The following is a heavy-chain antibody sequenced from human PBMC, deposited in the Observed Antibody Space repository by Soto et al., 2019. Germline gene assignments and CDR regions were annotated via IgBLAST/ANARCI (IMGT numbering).Heavy chain of an antibody. D-gene: IGHD1-26*01. CDR2: INSDGTII. J-gene: IGHJ4*02. CDR3: TRAAIKGELLDY. V-gene: IGHV3-74*01. Sequence: GSLRLSCVASGFTLSDYWMLWVRQVPAKGLVWVSRINSDGTIINYADSVEGRFTISRDNTKNTLYLQMNSLRVEDTAVYYCTRAAIKGELLDYWGQGTQVTVSS. CDR1: GFTLSDYW.